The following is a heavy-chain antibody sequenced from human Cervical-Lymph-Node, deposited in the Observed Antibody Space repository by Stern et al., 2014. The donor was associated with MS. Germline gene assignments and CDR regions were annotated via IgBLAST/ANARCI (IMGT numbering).Heavy chain of an antibody. CDR3: ARDLKYYDFWSSYFVPYGMDV. CDR2: ISSSSNNI. Sequence: VQLVQSGGGLVQPGGSLRLSCAASGFTFRPYSMNWVRQAPGKGLEWVSYISSSSNNIKYEDSVKGRFTIPRDNAKNSLYLQMNSLRDEDTAVYYCARDLKYYDFWSSYFVPYGMDVWGQGTTVTVSS. D-gene: IGHD3-3*01. CDR1: GFTFRPYS. J-gene: IGHJ6*02. V-gene: IGHV3-48*02.